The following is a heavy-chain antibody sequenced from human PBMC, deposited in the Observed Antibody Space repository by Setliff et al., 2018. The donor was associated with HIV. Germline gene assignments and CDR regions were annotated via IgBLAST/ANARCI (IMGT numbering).Heavy chain of an antibody. CDR2: IYYSGST. J-gene: IGHJ6*03. CDR1: GGSMSSGDYY. Sequence: PSETLSLTCTVSGGSMSSGDYYWSWVRQHPGKGLEWIGYIYYSGSTYYNPSLKSRVTLSVDTSKNQFSLKLSSVTAADTAVYYCARHGGRGLRRYYMDVWGKGTTVTVSS. V-gene: IGHV4-30-4*08. CDR3: ARHGGRGLRRYYMDV. D-gene: IGHD3-10*01.